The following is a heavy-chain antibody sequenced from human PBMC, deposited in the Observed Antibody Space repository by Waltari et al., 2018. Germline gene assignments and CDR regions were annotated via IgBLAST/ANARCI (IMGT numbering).Heavy chain of an antibody. CDR3: ARQSYGSGTYEFDF. Sequence: QVQLQESGPRLVKPSETLSLTCTVSGGSVRDGIYYWAWIRQPPGKGLEWIGSVDSSGSPHYKSSRKSRVTMSVDMSKNQFSLRLTSVTAADTATYYCARQSYGSGTYEFDFWGQGALVTVSS. D-gene: IGHD3-10*01. CDR1: GGSVRDGIYY. CDR2: VDSSGSP. J-gene: IGHJ4*02. V-gene: IGHV4-39*01.